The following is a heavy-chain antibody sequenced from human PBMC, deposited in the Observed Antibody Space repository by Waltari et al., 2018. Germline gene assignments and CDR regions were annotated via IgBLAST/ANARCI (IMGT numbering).Heavy chain of an antibody. Sequence: EVHLLESGGGLAQPGGSLRLSCAASGFNFISYAMSWVRQAPGNGLEGVSGISDSGVSTKYADSVKGRFTVSRDNSKNTVFLQLNSLRAEDTAIYYCARHLYSIDYLELGNWGQGTLVTVSS. CDR2: ISDSGVST. CDR1: GFNFISYA. CDR3: ARHLYSIDYLELGN. J-gene: IGHJ4*02. V-gene: IGHV3-23*01. D-gene: IGHD3-22*01.